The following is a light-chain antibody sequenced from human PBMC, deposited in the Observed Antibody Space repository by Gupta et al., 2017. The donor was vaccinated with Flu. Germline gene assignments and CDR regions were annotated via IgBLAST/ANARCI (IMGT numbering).Light chain of an antibody. CDR2: GNS. CDR1: SSNIGAGYD. CDR3: QSYDSSLSGSV. Sequence: QSVLTPPPSVSGAPGQRVAISCTGSSSNIGAGYDVHWYQQLPGTAPKLLIYGNSNRHSGVPGRFSGSKSGTSASLAITGLQAEDEADYYCQSYDSSLSGSVFGGGTKLTVL. V-gene: IGLV1-40*01. J-gene: IGLJ3*02.